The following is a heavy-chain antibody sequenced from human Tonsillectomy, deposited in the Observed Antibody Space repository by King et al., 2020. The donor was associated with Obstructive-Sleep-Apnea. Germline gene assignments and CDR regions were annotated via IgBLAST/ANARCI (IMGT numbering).Heavy chain of an antibody. CDR2: ISYTGST. CDR3: ARAPSNGVLSV. V-gene: IGHV4-31*03. CDR1: GGSISSGGYY. Sequence: VQLQESGPGLVKPSQTLSLTCTVSGGSISSGGYYWSWIRRHPGKGLEWIGYISYTGSTYYNPSLKSRVTISEDTSKNQFSLKLSSVTAADTAVYYCARAPSNGVLSVWGQGTTVTVSS. D-gene: IGHD3-3*01. J-gene: IGHJ6*02.